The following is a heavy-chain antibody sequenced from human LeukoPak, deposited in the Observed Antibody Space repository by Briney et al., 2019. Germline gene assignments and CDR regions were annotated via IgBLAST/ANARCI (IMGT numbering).Heavy chain of an antibody. Sequence: PSETLSLTCAVYGGSFSGYYWSWIRQPPGKGLEWIGEINHSGSTNYNPSLKSRVTISVDTSKNQFSLKLSSVPAADTAVYYCARLKMTNYYGSGSYRTYYYYYMDVWGKGTTVTISS. CDR3: ARLKMTNYYGSGSYRTYYYYYMDV. D-gene: IGHD3-10*01. J-gene: IGHJ6*03. CDR1: GGSFSGYY. V-gene: IGHV4-34*01. CDR2: INHSGST.